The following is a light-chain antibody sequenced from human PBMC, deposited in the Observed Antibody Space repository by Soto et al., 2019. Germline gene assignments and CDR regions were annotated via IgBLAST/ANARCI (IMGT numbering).Light chain of an antibody. Sequence: DIQMTQSPSTLSASVGDRVTITCRASQSVSSWLAWYQQKPGKAPNLLIYRASNLESGVPSRFSGSGSGTEFTLTISSLQPDDFATYYCQQSNSYSVTFGQGTKVEIK. CDR2: RAS. CDR1: QSVSSW. CDR3: QQSNSYSVT. V-gene: IGKV1-5*03. J-gene: IGKJ1*01.